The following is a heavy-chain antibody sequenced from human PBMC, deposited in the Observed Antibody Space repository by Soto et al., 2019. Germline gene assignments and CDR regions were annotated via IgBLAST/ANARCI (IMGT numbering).Heavy chain of an antibody. Sequence: EVQLLESGGGLVQPGGSLRLSCAASGFTFSSYAMSWVRQAPGKGLEWVSAISGSGGSTYYADSVKGRFTISRDNSKNTLYLPMNSQRAEDTAVYYCAKDLGFDWLPFFDYWGQGTPVTVSS. CDR3: AKDLGFDWLPFFDY. CDR2: ISGSGGST. J-gene: IGHJ4*02. V-gene: IGHV3-23*01. CDR1: GFTFSSYA. D-gene: IGHD3-9*01.